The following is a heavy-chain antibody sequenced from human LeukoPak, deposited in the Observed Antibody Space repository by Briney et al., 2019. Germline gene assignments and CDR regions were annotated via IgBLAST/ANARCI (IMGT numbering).Heavy chain of an antibody. J-gene: IGHJ4*02. CDR3: AKDQMAQGDHFDY. Sequence: GRSLRLSCAASGFTFDDYAMHWVRQAPGKGLEWVSGISWNSGSIGYADSVKGRFTISRDNAKNSLYLQMNSLRAEDTALYYCAKDQMAQGDHFDYWGQGTLVTVPS. D-gene: IGHD5-24*01. CDR2: ISWNSGSI. CDR1: GFTFDDYA. V-gene: IGHV3-9*01.